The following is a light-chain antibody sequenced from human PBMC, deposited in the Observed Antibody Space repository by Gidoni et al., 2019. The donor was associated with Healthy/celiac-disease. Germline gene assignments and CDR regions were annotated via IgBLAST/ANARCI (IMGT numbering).Light chain of an antibody. CDR3: QQYGSSPLT. J-gene: IGKJ4*01. Sequence: EIVLPQFPGTLSLSPGERATLPSRTSQSVTSSYLAWYHQKPGQAPRLLVYGASSRATGIPDRFSGSGSGTDFTLTISRLEPEDFAVYYCQQYGSSPLTFGGGTKVEIK. V-gene: IGKV3-20*01. CDR1: QSVTSSY. CDR2: GAS.